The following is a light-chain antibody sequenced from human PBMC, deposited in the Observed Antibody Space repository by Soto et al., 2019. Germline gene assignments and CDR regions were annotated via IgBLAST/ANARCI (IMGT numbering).Light chain of an antibody. J-gene: IGLJ1*01. CDR2: EVS. CDR3: TSYAGTYSFSYV. Sequence: QSVLTQPPSASGSPGQSVTISCTGTSSDVGAYNYVSWYQQLPGKAPKLIIYEVSKRPSGVPDRFSGSKSGNTASLTVSGLQAEDEADYYCTSYAGTYSFSYVFGTGTKVTVL. V-gene: IGLV2-8*01. CDR1: SSDVGAYNY.